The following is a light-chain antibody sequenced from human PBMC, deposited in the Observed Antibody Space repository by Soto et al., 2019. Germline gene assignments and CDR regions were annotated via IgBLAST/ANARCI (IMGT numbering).Light chain of an antibody. Sequence: DIQMTQSPTTLAASVGDRVTITCRASQSVSGWLAWYQQKPGKAPRVLIYKASILESGVPSRFSGSGSGTEFTLTISSLQPDDFATYYCQQYNSSPRTFGQGTKVDIK. J-gene: IGKJ1*01. CDR3: QQYNSSPRT. CDR1: QSVSGW. CDR2: KAS. V-gene: IGKV1-5*03.